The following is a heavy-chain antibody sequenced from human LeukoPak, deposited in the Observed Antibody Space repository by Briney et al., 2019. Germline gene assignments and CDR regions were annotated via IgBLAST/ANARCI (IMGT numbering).Heavy chain of an antibody. J-gene: IGHJ4*02. Sequence: SETLSLTCNLPGYSISSGFSWGWIRQLPGKGLEWIGRIFHIVVTYCNPSLKSRVTISVDTSKNQVSLMLSSVTAADTAVYYCARTWNHVLDYWGQGTLVTVSS. CDR2: IFHIVVT. V-gene: IGHV4-38-2*02. CDR3: ARTWNHVLDY. D-gene: IGHD1-14*01. CDR1: GYSISSGFS.